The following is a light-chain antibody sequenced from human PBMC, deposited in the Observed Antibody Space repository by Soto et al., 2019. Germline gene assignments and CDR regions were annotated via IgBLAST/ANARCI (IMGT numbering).Light chain of an antibody. V-gene: IGKV3-11*01. CDR1: QSVSSY. Sequence: EIVFAPSPTPLSLSPGERSTVSCRASQSVSSYVACNQQKPGQAPRLLIYDASNRATGIPARFSGSGSGTDFTLTISSLEPEDFAVYYCQQRSNALTSGGGAKA. CDR3: QQRSNALT. J-gene: IGKJ4*01. CDR2: DAS.